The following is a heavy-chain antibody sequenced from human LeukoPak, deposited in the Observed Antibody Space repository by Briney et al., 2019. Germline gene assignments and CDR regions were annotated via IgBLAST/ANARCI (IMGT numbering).Heavy chain of an antibody. D-gene: IGHD3-10*01. CDR2: IYTSGST. CDR3: ASEMFYYGSGSGRDYDYAMDV. V-gene: IGHV4-4*07. Sequence: SETLSLTCTVSGGSISSYYWCWIWHRPRQGLGWIWLIYTSGSTNYNPYLKSRVTISVDTAKNQISLKLNSVTAADTTVYYCASEMFYYGSGSGRDYDYAMDVCGQGTTVTVSS. CDR1: GGSISSYY. J-gene: IGHJ6*02.